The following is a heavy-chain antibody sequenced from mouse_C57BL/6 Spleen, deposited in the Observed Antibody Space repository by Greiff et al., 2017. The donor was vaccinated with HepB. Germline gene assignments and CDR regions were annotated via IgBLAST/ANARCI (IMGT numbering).Heavy chain of an antibody. CDR2: INPYNGGT. Sequence: EVQLQQSGPVLVKPGASVKMSCKASGYTFTDYYMNWVKQSHGKSLEWIGVINPYNGGTSYNQKFKGKATLTVDKSSSTAYMELNSLTSEDSAVYYCARWGNDEDYWGQGTTLTVSS. CDR1: GYTFTDYY. D-gene: IGHD2-2*01. V-gene: IGHV1-19*01. CDR3: ARWGNDEDY. J-gene: IGHJ2*01.